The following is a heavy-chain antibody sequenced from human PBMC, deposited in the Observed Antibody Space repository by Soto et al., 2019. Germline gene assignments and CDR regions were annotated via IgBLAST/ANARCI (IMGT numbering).Heavy chain of an antibody. CDR2: ISAYNGNT. Sequence: ASVKVSCKASGYTFTSYGISWVRQAPGQGLEWMGWISAYNGNTNYAQKLQGRVTMTTDTSTSTAYMELRSLRSDDTAVYYCARNGLYCTNGVCYCSWFDPWGQGTLVTVSS. CDR3: ARNGLYCTNGVCYCSWFDP. V-gene: IGHV1-18*01. J-gene: IGHJ5*02. D-gene: IGHD2-8*01. CDR1: GYTFTSYG.